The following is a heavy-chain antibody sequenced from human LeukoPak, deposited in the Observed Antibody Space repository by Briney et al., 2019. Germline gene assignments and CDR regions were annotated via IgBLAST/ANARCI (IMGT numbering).Heavy chain of an antibody. CDR1: GGTFSSYA. D-gene: IGHD6-6*01. J-gene: IGHJ4*02. V-gene: IGHV1-69*13. CDR3: AREVRYSSSSRARPRFDY. Sequence: SVKVSCKASGGTFSSYAISWVRQAPGQGLEWMGGIIPIFGTANYAQKFQGRVTITADESTSTAYMELSSLRSEDTAVYYCAREVRYSSSSRARPRFDYWGQGTLVTVSS. CDR2: IIPIFGTA.